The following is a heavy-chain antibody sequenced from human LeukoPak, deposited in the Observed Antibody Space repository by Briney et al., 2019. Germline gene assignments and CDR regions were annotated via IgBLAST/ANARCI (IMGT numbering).Heavy chain of an antibody. Sequence: SETLSLTCTVSGDSIFSTTYYWGWIRQPPGKGLEWIGIIFHSGSTYYNPSLRSRVTISVDTSKNQLSLRLRSVTAADTAVYYCARLYEGKRPPDYWGQGTLVTVSS. CDR1: GDSIFSTTYY. V-gene: IGHV4-39*01. CDR3: ARLYEGKRPPDY. J-gene: IGHJ4*02. D-gene: IGHD2-8*01. CDR2: IFHSGST.